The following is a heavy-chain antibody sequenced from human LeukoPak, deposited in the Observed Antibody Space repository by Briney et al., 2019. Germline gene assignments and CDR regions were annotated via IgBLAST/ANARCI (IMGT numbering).Heavy chain of an antibody. CDR1: GYTFTGFY. CDR3: ARSSIGLGFFDY. V-gene: IGHV1-2*02. Sequence: GESLKISCKASGYTFTGFYLHWVRQAPGQGLEWMGWITPNSGGTDYALKFQGRVTMTRDTSISTAYMELTGLRSDDTAVYYCARSSIGLGFFDYWGQGTLVTVSS. J-gene: IGHJ4*02. CDR2: ITPNSGGT. D-gene: IGHD2/OR15-2a*01.